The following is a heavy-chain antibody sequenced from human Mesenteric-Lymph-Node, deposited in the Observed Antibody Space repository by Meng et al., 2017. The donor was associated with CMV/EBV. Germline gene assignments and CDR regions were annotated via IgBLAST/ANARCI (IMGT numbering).Heavy chain of an antibody. V-gene: IGHV4-34*01. CDR3: ARGGPTVTSGALDY. CDR1: GGSFSGYY. Sequence: VYGGSFSGYYWSWIRQPPRKGLEWIGEINHSESTNYTPSLKSRVTISVDTSKNQFSLKLSSVTAADTAVYYCARGGPTVTSGALDYWGQGTLVTVSS. CDR2: INHSEST. J-gene: IGHJ4*02. D-gene: IGHD4-17*01.